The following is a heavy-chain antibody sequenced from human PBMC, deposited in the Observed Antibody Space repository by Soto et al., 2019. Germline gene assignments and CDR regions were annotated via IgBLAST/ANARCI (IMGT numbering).Heavy chain of an antibody. CDR2: IYYSGST. CDR3: AREWRDYYFDY. J-gene: IGHJ4*02. CDR1: GGSISSGGYY. V-gene: IGHV4-31*03. Sequence: PSETLSLTCTVSGGSISSGGYYWSWIRQHPGKGLEWIGYIYYSGSTYYNPSLKSRVTISVDTSKNQFSLKLSSVTAADTAVYYCAREWRDYYFDYWGQETLVIVSS.